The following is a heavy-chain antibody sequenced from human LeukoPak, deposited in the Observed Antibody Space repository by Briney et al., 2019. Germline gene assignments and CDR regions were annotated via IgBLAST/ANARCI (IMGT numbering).Heavy chain of an antibody. CDR2: MNPNSGNT. CDR1: GYTFTSYD. Sequence: ASVKVSCKASGYTFTSYDINWVRQATGQGLEWMGWMNPNSGNTGYAQKFQGRVTITRNTSISTAYMELSSLRSEDTAVYYCARGEIGGGYWYFDLWGRGTLVTVSS. CDR3: ARGEIGGGYWYFDL. J-gene: IGHJ2*01. D-gene: IGHD2-21*01. V-gene: IGHV1-8*03.